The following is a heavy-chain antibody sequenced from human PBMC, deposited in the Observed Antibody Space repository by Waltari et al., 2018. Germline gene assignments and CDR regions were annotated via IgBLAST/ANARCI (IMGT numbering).Heavy chain of an antibody. CDR1: GYTFTTYT. CDR2: INTTTGNT. D-gene: IGHD3-10*01. Sequence: QVHLVQSGAEMKKPGASVSVSCKASGYTFTTYTITWVRQAPGQGLEWMGWINTTTGNTDYAKNLQGRVTMTADTSTNTAYMELSNLRSDDSAVYYCGRVGVQSGADYWGQGTLVTVSS. V-gene: IGHV1-18*01. CDR3: GRVGVQSGADY. J-gene: IGHJ4*02.